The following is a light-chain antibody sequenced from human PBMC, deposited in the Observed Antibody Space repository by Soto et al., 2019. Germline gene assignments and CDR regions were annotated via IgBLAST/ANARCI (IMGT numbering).Light chain of an antibody. J-gene: IGKJ1*01. Sequence: EIVLTQAPGTLSLSPGERATLSCRASQSVSSSYLARYQQKPGQAPRLLIYGAYSRATGIPDRFSGSESRTYFTLTISRLEPEGFAVDYCQQYGSSPTWTVGQGTKVEIK. V-gene: IGKV3-20*01. CDR1: QSVSSSY. CDR3: QQYGSSPTWT. CDR2: GAY.